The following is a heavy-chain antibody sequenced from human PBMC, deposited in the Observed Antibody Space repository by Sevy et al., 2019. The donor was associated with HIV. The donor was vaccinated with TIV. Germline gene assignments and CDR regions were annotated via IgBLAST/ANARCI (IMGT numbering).Heavy chain of an antibody. D-gene: IGHD2-15*01. CDR1: GFSLSSYG. CDR2: IWYDGINK. CDR3: ARAGDIVEVVAHYGMDV. V-gene: IGHV3-33*01. J-gene: IGHJ6*02. Sequence: GGSLRLSCAASGFSLSSYGMHWVRQAPGKGLEWVAVIWYDGINKYYGDSVKGRFTISRDNSKNTVYLQMNSLRAEDTAVYYCARAGDIVEVVAHYGMDVWGQGTTVTVSS.